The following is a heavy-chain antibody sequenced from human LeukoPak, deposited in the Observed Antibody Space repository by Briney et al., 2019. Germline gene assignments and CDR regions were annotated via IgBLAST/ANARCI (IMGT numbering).Heavy chain of an antibody. J-gene: IGHJ4*02. V-gene: IGHV1-2*02. CDR1: GYSFTDHH. Sequence: ASVKVSCKASGYSFTDHHILCVRQAPGQGLEWMGWIHPNGRDTKYAQKFQGRMTMTTDTSITTAYMELNRVTSDDTAIYYCSGHYGPGPVWGQGTLVTASS. CDR3: SGHYGPGPV. D-gene: IGHD3-10*01. CDR2: IHPNGRDT.